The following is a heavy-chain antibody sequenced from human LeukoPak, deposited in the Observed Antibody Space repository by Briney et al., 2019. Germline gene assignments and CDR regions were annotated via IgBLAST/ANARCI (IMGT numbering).Heavy chain of an antibody. V-gene: IGHV4-59*12. CDR3: ARGVSPVPGV. J-gene: IGHJ6*04. CDR2: IYYSGST. CDR1: GGSISSSY. D-gene: IGHD2-2*01. Sequence: SETLSLTCTVSGGSISSSYWSWIRQPPGKGLEWIGYIYYSGSTYYNPSLKSRVTISVDTSKNQFSLKLSSVTAADTAVYYCARGVSPVPGVWGKGTTVTVSS.